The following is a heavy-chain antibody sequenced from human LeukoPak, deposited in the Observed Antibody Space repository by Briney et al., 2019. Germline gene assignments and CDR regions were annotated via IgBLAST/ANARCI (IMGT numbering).Heavy chain of an antibody. J-gene: IGHJ4*02. CDR1: GGSISSYY. V-gene: IGHV4-59*12. CDR2: IYYSGST. CDR3: ASLYYYDSGSYFDY. D-gene: IGHD3-10*01. Sequence: PSETLSLTCTVSGGSISSYYWSWIRQPPGKGLEWIGYIYYSGSTNYNPSLKSRVTISVDTSKNQFSLKLSSVTAADTAVYYCASLYYYDSGSYFDYWGQGTLVTVSS.